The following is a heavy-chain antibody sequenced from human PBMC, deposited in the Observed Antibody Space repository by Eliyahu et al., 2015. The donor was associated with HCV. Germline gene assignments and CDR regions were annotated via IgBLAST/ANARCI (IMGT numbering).Heavy chain of an antibody. Sequence: EVQLVESGGGLVQPGRSLRLSCAASGFXFXDYALHWVRQAPGKGLEWASGISWNSGSIGYADSVKGRFTISRDNAKNSLYLQMNSLRAEDTALYYCAKDREQWLLYGMDVWGQGTTVTVSS. CDR2: ISWNSGSI. J-gene: IGHJ6*02. D-gene: IGHD6-19*01. CDR3: AKDREQWLLYGMDV. CDR1: GFXFXDYA. V-gene: IGHV3-9*01.